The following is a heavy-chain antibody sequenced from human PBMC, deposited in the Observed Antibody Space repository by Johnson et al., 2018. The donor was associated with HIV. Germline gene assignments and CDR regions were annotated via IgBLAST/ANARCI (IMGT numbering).Heavy chain of an antibody. J-gene: IGHJ3*02. D-gene: IGHD6-13*01. CDR1: GFTFDDYG. Sequence: VQLVESGGDLVRPGGSLRLSCAPSGFTFDDYGISWVRQVPGNGLEWVSGINWNGGSTGYADSVKGRFTISRDNAKNSLYLQMNSLAAGDTAVYYCARGRPGGPNLLDAAGNDAFDIWGQGTMVTVSS. CDR3: ARGRPGGPNLLDAAGNDAFDI. V-gene: IGHV3-20*04. CDR2: INWNGGST.